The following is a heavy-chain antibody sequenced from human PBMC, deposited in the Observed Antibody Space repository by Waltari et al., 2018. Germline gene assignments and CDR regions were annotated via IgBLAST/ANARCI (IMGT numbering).Heavy chain of an antibody. J-gene: IGHJ4*02. D-gene: IGHD3-16*02. V-gene: IGHV4-31*03. CDR1: GGSISSGGYY. Sequence: QVQLQESGPGLVTPSQPLSLTCTVSGGSISSGGYYWSWIRQHPGKGLEGSGDIYHSGSTYYNPSLKSRVTISVDRSKNQFSLKLSSVTAADTAVYYCARVARELSYNDYWGQGTLVTVSS. CDR3: ARVARELSYNDY. CDR2: IYHSGST.